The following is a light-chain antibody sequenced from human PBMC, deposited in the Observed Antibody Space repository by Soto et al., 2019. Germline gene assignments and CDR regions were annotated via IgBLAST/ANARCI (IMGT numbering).Light chain of an antibody. J-gene: IGKJ4*01. CDR1: QSVSSSY. Sequence: EMVLTQSPGTLSLSPGERATLSCRASQSVSSSYLAWYQQKPGQAPRLLIYGANYRATGISDRFSGGGSGTDFTLTISRLESDDFAVYYCQQHGTSPLTFGGGTKVDIK. CDR2: GAN. CDR3: QQHGTSPLT. V-gene: IGKV3-20*01.